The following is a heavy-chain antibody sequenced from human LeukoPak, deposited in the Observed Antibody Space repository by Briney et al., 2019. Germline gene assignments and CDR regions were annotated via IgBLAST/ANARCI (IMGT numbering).Heavy chain of an antibody. CDR3: ATKQWLAPPPDS. V-gene: IGHV3-74*01. Sequence: GGSLRLSCAASGFTFSKNWMLWVRQAPGTGLASVSRINTDGTVTTYADSVKGRFTVSRDNADNTMFLQMNSVRDEDTAVYYCATKQWLAPPPDSWGQGTPVTVSS. J-gene: IGHJ4*02. CDR2: INTDGTVT. D-gene: IGHD6-19*01. CDR1: GFTFSKNW.